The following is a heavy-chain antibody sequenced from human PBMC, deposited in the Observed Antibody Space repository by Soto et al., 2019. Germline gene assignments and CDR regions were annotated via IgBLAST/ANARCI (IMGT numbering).Heavy chain of an antibody. J-gene: IGHJ5*02. CDR3: ASLVRQHLPPLGP. Sequence: QVHLVESGGGLVKPGGSLRLSCAASGFDFSDAYMSWIRQAPGKGLEWVAWITSSSVQTRYADSVKGRFTISRDNAKNSLYLQMNSLRPEDTAVSYCASLVRQHLPPLGPWGQGTLVIVSS. D-gene: IGHD6-13*01. V-gene: IGHV3-11*06. CDR2: ITSSSVQT. CDR1: GFDFSDAY.